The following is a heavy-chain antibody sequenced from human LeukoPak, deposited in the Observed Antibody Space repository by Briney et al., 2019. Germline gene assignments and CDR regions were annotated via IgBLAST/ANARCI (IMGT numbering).Heavy chain of an antibody. CDR3: ARVFGSTYSDLDWHFDL. CDR1: GFTFNDYY. CDR2: ISSSAYTK. D-gene: IGHD3-3*01. J-gene: IGHJ2*01. V-gene: IGHV3-11*01. Sequence: PGGSLRLSCAASGFTFNDYYMSWIRQTPGKGLEWLSYISSSAYTKYYADSVKGRFSISKDSARNILYLQLNSLRVEDTAVYFCARVFGSTYSDLDWHFDLWGRGTQVTVSS.